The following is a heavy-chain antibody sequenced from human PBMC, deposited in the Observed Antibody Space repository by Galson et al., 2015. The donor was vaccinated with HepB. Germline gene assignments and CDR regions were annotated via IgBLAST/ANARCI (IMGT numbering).Heavy chain of an antibody. CDR3: TTSTSSGEVY. Sequence: SLRLSCAASGFTFSASAIYWVRQASGKGLEWVGRIRSQTNNHATAYAASVKGRFTISRDDSKNTAYLQMNSLKTENTAVYYCTTSTSSGEVYWGQGTLVTVPS. V-gene: IGHV3-73*01. CDR1: GFTFSASA. J-gene: IGHJ4*02. D-gene: IGHD6-6*01. CDR2: IRSQTNNHAT.